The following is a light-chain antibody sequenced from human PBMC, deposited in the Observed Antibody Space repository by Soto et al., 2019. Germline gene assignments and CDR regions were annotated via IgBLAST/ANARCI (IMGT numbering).Light chain of an antibody. CDR3: QQYNNWWT. CDR1: QSVSSS. J-gene: IGKJ1*01. CDR2: DAS. Sequence: EIVMTQSPDTLSVSPGERATLSCRASQSVSSSLAWYQQKPGQAPRLLIYDASTRAPGIPARFSGSGSGTGFTLTISSLQSEDFAVYYCQQYNNWWTFGQGTKVDIK. V-gene: IGKV3-15*01.